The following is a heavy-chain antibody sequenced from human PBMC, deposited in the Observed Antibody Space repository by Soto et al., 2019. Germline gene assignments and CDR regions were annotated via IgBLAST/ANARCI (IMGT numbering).Heavy chain of an antibody. CDR1: GYSFTSYW. V-gene: IGHV5-10-1*01. D-gene: IGHD6-13*01. Sequence: GESLKISCKGSGYSFTSYWISWVRQMPGKGLEWMGRIDPSDSYTNYSPSFQGHVTISADKPISTAYLQWSSLKASDTAMYYCARFPRRGAAGYGMDVWGQGTTVTVSS. CDR2: IDPSDSYT. J-gene: IGHJ6*02. CDR3: ARFPRRGAAGYGMDV.